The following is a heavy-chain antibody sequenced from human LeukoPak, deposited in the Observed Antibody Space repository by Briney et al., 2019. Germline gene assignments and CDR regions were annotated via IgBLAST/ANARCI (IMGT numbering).Heavy chain of an antibody. Sequence: GGSLRLSCAASGFTFRNHLMHWVRRTPGKGLVWVSRISSDGSSTTYADSVKGRFTISRDNAKNTLYLQMNNLRAEDTAMYYCARDQRVTGRPDIDYWGQGTLVIVSS. CDR2: ISSDGSST. CDR3: ARDQRVTGRPDIDY. CDR1: GFTFRNHL. V-gene: IGHV3-74*03. D-gene: IGHD6-6*01. J-gene: IGHJ4*02.